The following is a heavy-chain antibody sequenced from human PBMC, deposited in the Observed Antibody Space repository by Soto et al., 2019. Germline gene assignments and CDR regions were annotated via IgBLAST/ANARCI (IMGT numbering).Heavy chain of an antibody. J-gene: IGHJ3*02. D-gene: IGHD1-26*01. Sequence: ASLKVSCNASGYTFTTYYVYWVLQAPGQGLEWMGEINPPGGSTNYAQKFQGRVTMTRDTSTRTVYMELSSLRSEDTATYYCAGAGRGGSGGFEMWGKGKMV. CDR2: INPPGGST. CDR1: GYTFTTYY. V-gene: IGHV1-46*01. CDR3: AGAGRGGSGGFEM.